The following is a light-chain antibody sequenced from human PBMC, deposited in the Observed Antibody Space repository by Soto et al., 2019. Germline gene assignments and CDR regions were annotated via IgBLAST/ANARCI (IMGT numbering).Light chain of an antibody. CDR3: QQYNKWPPLT. V-gene: IGKV3-15*01. CDR2: DAS. J-gene: IGKJ4*01. Sequence: EIVLTHSPGTLSLSPGERATLSCRASQSVSSSYLAWYQQKPGQAPRLLIYDASTRATGIPVRFSGSGSGTEFTLTISSLQSEDFALYYCQQYNKWPPLTFGGGTKVEI. CDR1: QSVSSSY.